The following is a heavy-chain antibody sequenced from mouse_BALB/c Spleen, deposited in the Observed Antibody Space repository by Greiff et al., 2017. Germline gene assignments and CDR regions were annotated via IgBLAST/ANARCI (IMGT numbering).Heavy chain of an antibody. J-gene: IGHJ1*01. V-gene: IGHV2-2*02. D-gene: IGHD4-1*01. CDR1: GFSLTSYG. CDR3: ARANWDDWYFDV. Sequence: VQLVESGPGLVQPSQSLSITCTVSGFSLTSYGVHWVRQSPGKGLEWLGVIWSGGSTDYNAAFISRLSISKDNSKSQVFFKMNSLQANDTAIYYCARANWDDWYFDVWGAGTTVTVSS. CDR2: IWSGGST.